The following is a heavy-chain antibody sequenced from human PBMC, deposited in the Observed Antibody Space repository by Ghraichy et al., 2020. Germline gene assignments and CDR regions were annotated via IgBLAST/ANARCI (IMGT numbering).Heavy chain of an antibody. CDR2: IYYSGST. J-gene: IGHJ6*02. V-gene: IGHV4-59*08. CDR3: ATYSYGYPYYGMDV. D-gene: IGHD5-18*01. CDR1: GGSISSYY. Sequence: SETLSLTCTVSGGSISSYYWSWIRQPPGKGLEWIGYIYYSGSTNYNPSLKSRVTISVDTSKNQSSLKLSSVTAADTAVYYCATYSYGYPYYGMDVWGQGTTVTVSS.